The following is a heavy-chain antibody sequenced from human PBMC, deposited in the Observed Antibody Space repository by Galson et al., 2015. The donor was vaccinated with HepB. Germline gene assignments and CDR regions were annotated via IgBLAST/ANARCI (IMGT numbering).Heavy chain of an antibody. CDR3: ARTWYYAFDI. V-gene: IGHV4-34*01. Sequence: ETLSLTCAAYVGSFSGYYWSWIRQPPGKGMEWIGEINHSGSTNYNPSLKSRVTISVDTSKKQFSLKLSSVTAADTAVYYCARTWYYAFDIWAKGQWSPSLQ. CDR1: VGSFSGYY. CDR2: INHSGST. D-gene: IGHD6-13*01. J-gene: IGHJ3*02.